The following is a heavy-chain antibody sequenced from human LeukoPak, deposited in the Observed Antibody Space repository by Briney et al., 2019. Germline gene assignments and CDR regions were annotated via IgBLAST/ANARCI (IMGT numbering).Heavy chain of an antibody. D-gene: IGHD1-26*01. CDR3: AKGPVSGSRSPLDY. J-gene: IGHJ4*02. CDR2: ISYDGSNK. V-gene: IGHV3-30*18. CDR1: GFTFFSYG. Sequence: GGSLRLSCAASGFTFFSYGMHWVRQAPGKGLEWVAGISYDGSNKYYVDSVKGRFTISRDNSKNTLYLEMISLRIEDTAVYYCAKGPVSGSRSPLDYCRQGTLGSVSS.